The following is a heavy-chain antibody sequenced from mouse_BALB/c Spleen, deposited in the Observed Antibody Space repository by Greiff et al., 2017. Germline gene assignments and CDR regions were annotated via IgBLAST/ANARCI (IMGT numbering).Heavy chain of an antibody. CDR2: INPSSGYT. Sequence: QVQLQQSGPELVKPGASVKMSCKASGYTFTNYTMHWVKQRPGQGLEWIGYINPSSGYTNYNQKFKDKATLTADKSSSTAYMQLSSLTSEDSAVYYCARWLDEAYWGQGTLVTVSA. D-gene: IGHD3-3*01. V-gene: IGHV1S26*01. CDR1: GYTFTNYT. CDR3: ARWLDEAY. J-gene: IGHJ3*01.